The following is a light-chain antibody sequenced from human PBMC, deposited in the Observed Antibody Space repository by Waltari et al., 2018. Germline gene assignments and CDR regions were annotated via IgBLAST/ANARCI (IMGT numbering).Light chain of an antibody. Sequence: QSALTQPASVSGSPGQSITISCTGTSSDVGSYTLVSWYQQQPGKAPKLMIYEDNKRPSGVSNRFSGSKSGNTASLTISGLQAEDEADYYCCSYAGSAIWVFGGGTKLTVL. V-gene: IGLV2-23*01. CDR3: CSYAGSAIWV. J-gene: IGLJ3*02. CDR1: SSDVGSYTL. CDR2: EDN.